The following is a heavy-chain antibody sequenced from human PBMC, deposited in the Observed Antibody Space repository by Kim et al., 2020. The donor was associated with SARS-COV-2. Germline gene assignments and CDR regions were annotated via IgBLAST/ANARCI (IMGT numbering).Heavy chain of an antibody. D-gene: IGHD2-2*02. Sequence: GGSLRLSCAASGFTFSTYAMTWVRQAPGKGLQWVSTVSGSGDSTYYADSVKGRFIIYRDTSKNTLFLQMNSLRVEDTAIYYCAKGDCDSANCYTTDSWG. V-gene: IGHV3-23*01. CDR2: VSGSGDST. CDR3: AKGDCDSANCYTTDS. J-gene: IGHJ5*01. CDR1: GFTFSTYA.